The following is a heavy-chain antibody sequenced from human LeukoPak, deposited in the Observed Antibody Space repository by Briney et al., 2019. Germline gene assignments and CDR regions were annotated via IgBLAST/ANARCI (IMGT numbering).Heavy chain of an antibody. V-gene: IGHV3-64*01. CDR1: GFNFGAYA. Sequence: GGSLRLSCAASGFNFGAYAMHWVRQAPGKGLEYVSAISHDGGYTYYGNSVMGRFTISRDNSKNTLYLQMGSLRGEDMAVYYCARDGEMTTIDWYFDLWGRGTLVTVSS. J-gene: IGHJ2*01. CDR2: ISHDGGYT. D-gene: IGHD5-24*01. CDR3: ARDGEMTTIDWYFDL.